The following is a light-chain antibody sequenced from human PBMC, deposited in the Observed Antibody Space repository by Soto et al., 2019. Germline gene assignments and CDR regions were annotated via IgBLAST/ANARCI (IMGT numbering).Light chain of an antibody. CDR2: EVS. Sequence: VLTQPASVSGSPGQSITISCTGTSSDVGDYNYVSWYQQHPGKAPKLMICEVSNRPSGVSTRFSGSKSGNTASLTISGLQAEDEADYYCSSYTSSNTRVLGTGTKVTVL. CDR3: SSYTSSNTRV. CDR1: SSDVGDYNY. V-gene: IGLV2-14*01. J-gene: IGLJ1*01.